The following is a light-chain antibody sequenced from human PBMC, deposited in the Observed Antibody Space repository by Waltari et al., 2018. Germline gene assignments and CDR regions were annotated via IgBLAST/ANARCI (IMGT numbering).Light chain of an antibody. CDR2: DVS. Sequence: QSALTQPASVSGSPGQSITISCTATRRDVGGYNYASWYQQYSGKAPQLIGYDVSNRPSGGSTRFSGSKSGNTASLTISGLQAEDEADYYCSSYTTTSALVFGGGTKLTVL. CDR1: RRDVGGYNY. J-gene: IGLJ2*01. V-gene: IGLV2-14*01. CDR3: SSYTTTSALV.